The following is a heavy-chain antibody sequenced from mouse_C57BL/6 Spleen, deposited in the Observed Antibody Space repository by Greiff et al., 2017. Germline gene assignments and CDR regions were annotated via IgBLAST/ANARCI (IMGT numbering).Heavy chain of an antibody. CDR1: GYTFTDYY. J-gene: IGHJ2*01. V-gene: IGHV1-26*01. Sequence: EVQLQQSGPELVKPGASVKISCKASGYTFTDYYMNWVKQSHGKSLEWIGDINPNNGGTSYNQKFKGKATLTVDKSSSTAYMELRSLTSEDSAVYYCARLSYYGRDYWGQGTTLTGSS. CDR2: INPNNGGT. D-gene: IGHD1-1*01. CDR3: ARLSYYGRDY.